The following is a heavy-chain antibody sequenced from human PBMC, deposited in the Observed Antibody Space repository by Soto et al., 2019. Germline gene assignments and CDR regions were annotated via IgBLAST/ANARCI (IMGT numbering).Heavy chain of an antibody. CDR2: INAGNGNT. Sequence: QVQLVQSGAEVKKPGASVKVSCKASGYTFTSYAMHWVRQAPGQRLEWMGWINAGNGNTKYSQKFQGRVTITRDTSARTAYMGLGSLRSEDTAVYYCASELLWCGEFKDGMDVWGQGTTVTVSS. V-gene: IGHV1-3*01. J-gene: IGHJ6*02. CDR1: GYTFTSYA. CDR3: ASELLWCGEFKDGMDV. D-gene: IGHD3-10*01.